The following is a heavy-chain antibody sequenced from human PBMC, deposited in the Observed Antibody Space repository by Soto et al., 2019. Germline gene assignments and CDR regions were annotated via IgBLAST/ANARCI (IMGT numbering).Heavy chain of an antibody. CDR1: GFTFSSYA. CDR3: AKIAQEWPNSNDFDY. D-gene: IGHD3-3*01. Sequence: GGSLRLSCAASGFTFSSYAMSWVRQAPGKGLEWISAISGSGGSTYYADSVKGRFTISRDNSKNTLYLQMNSLRAEDTAVYYCAKIAQEWPNSNDFDYWGQGTLVTVSS. V-gene: IGHV3-23*01. J-gene: IGHJ4*02. CDR2: ISGSGGST.